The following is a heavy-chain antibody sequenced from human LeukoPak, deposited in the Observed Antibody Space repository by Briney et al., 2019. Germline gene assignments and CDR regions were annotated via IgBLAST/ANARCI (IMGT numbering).Heavy chain of an antibody. J-gene: IGHJ5*02. CDR1: GGSISSDTYY. Sequence: SETLSLTCTVSGGSISSDTYYWSWIRQPAGKGLEWIGRIFTSGSTNYNPSLKSRVTIPVDTPKNQFSLKLSSVTAADTAVYYCARRSSSGKAVFDPWGQGTLVTVSS. CDR2: IFTSGST. D-gene: IGHD6-6*01. CDR3: ARRSSSGKAVFDP. V-gene: IGHV4-61*02.